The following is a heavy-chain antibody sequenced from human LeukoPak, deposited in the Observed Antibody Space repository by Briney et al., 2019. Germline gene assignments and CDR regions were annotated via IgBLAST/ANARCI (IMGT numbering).Heavy chain of an antibody. J-gene: IGHJ4*02. Sequence: GGSLQISCKGSGYSFTSYWIGWVRQMPGKGLEWMGIIYPGDSDTRYSPSFQGQVTISADKSISTAYLQWSSLKASDTAMYYCARGVGYCSGGSCYEVYDYWGQGTLVTVSS. CDR3: ARGVGYCSGGSCYEVYDY. V-gene: IGHV5-51*01. CDR1: GYSFTSYW. D-gene: IGHD2-15*01. CDR2: IYPGDSDT.